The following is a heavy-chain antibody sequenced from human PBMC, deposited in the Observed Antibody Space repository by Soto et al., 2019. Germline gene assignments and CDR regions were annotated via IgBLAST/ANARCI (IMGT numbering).Heavy chain of an antibody. J-gene: IGHJ5*02. CDR3: ARRLGGEWFDP. Sequence: SETPSLTCTVSGGSIRSSTFYWGWIRQPPGKGLESIGNIYYNGSTNYTPSLKSRVTISVDTSKNQFSLKLNSLTAADTAVYYCARRLGGEWFDPWGQGTLVTVSS. CDR1: GGSIRSSTFY. CDR2: IYYNGST. D-gene: IGHD3-16*01. V-gene: IGHV4-39*01.